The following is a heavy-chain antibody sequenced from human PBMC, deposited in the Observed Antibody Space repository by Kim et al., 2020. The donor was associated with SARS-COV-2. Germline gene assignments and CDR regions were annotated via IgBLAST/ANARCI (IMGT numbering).Heavy chain of an antibody. CDR2: IYYSGST. CDR1: GGSISSSSYY. Sequence: SETLSLTCTVSGGSISSSSYYWGWIRQPPGKGLEWIGTIYYSGSTYYNPSLKSRVTISVDTSKNQFSLRLSSVTAADTAVYYCAGQYSSTSNYYYYHMDVWGKGTTVTVSS. CDR3: AGQYSSTSNYYYYHMDV. D-gene: IGHD2-2*01. J-gene: IGHJ6*03. V-gene: IGHV4-39*01.